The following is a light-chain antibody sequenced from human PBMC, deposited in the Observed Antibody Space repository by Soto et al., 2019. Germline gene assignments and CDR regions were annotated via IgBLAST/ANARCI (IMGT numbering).Light chain of an antibody. CDR3: KHYNSYSEA. CDR1: QTISSW. Sequence: DIQMTQSPSTLSGSVGDRVTITCRASQTISSWLAWYQQKPGKAPKLLIYKASTLKSGVPSRFSGSGSGTEFTLTISSLQPDDFATYYCKHYNSYSEAFGLGNKV. V-gene: IGKV1-5*03. CDR2: KAS. J-gene: IGKJ1*01.